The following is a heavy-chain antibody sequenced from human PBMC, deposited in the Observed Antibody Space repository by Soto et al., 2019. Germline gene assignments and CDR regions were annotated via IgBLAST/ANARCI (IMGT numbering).Heavy chain of an antibody. CDR3: AREAHGEYYYGSGKFDY. Sequence: PSETLSLTCTVSGGSISSGGYYWSWIRQHPGKGLEWIGYIYYSGSTYYNPSLKSRVTISVDTSKNQFSLKLSSVTAADTAVYYCAREAHGEYYYGSGKFDYWGQGTLVTVSS. V-gene: IGHV4-31*03. CDR1: GGSISSGGYY. CDR2: IYYSGST. J-gene: IGHJ4*02. D-gene: IGHD3-10*01.